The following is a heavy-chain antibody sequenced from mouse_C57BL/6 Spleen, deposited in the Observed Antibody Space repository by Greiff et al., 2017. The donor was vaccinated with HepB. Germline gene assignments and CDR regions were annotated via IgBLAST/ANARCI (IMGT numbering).Heavy chain of an antibody. CDR2: IYPGDGDT. D-gene: IGHD1-1*01. CDR3: ARNPLYYEGFAY. J-gene: IGHJ3*01. V-gene: IGHV1-82*01. Sequence: QVQLKQSGPELVKPGASVKISCKASGYAFSSSWMNWVKQRPGKGLEWIGRIYPGDGDTNYNGKFKGKATLTADKSSSTAYMQLSSLTSEDSAVYFCARNPLYYEGFAYWGQGTLVTVSA. CDR1: GYAFSSSW.